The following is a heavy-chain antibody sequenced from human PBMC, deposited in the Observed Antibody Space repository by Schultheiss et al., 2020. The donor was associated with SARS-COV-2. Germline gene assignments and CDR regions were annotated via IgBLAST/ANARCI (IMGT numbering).Heavy chain of an antibody. CDR1: GGSISSYY. J-gene: IGHJ6*02. D-gene: IGHD5-24*01. CDR2: IYYSGST. Sequence: SETLSLTCTVSGGSISSYYWSWIRQPPGKGLEWIGYIYYSGSTNYNPSLKSRVTISVDTSKNQFSLKLSSVTAADTAVYYCARHGDGYNGGMDVWGQGTTVTVSS. CDR3: ARHGDGYNGGMDV. V-gene: IGHV4-59*08.